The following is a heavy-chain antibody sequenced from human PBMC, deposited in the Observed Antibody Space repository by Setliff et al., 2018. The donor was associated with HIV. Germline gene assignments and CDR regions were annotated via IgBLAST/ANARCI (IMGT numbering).Heavy chain of an antibody. V-gene: IGHV4-34*01. D-gene: IGHD2-2*02. Sequence: PSETLSLTCGVYGESVSGYSWNWIRQPPGKGLEWIGEITHSGSTNNSPSLKSRVTISVDTSKNHFPLNLTSVTAADTAVYYCARGRYTTPGWGQGTLVTVSS. CDR3: ARGRYTTPG. J-gene: IGHJ4*02. CDR1: GESVSGYS. CDR2: ITHSGST.